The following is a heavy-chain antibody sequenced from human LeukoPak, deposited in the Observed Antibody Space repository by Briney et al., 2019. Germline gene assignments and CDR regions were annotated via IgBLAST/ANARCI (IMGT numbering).Heavy chain of an antibody. CDR3: ANIAVAGSFDY. CDR1: GGTFISYA. V-gene: IGHV1-69*13. Sequence: GASVKVSCKASGGTFISYAISWVRQAPGQGLEWMGGIIPIFGTANYAQKFQGRVTITADESTSTAYMELSSLRSEDTAVYYCANIAVAGSFDYWGQGTLVTVSS. J-gene: IGHJ4*02. D-gene: IGHD6-19*01. CDR2: IIPIFGTA.